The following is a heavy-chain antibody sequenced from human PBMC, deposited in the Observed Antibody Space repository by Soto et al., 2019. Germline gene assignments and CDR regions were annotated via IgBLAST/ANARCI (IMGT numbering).Heavy chain of an antibody. CDR1: GFTFSSYA. D-gene: IGHD1-20*01. CDR2: ISGSGGST. CDR3: AKDPYNWNDEIWFDP. J-gene: IGHJ5*02. Sequence: GGSLRLSCAASGFTFSSYAMSWVRQAPGKGLEWVSAISGSGGSTYYADSVKGRFTISRDNSKNTLYLQMNSLRAEDTAVYYCAKDPYNWNDEIWFDPWGQGTLVTVSS. V-gene: IGHV3-23*01.